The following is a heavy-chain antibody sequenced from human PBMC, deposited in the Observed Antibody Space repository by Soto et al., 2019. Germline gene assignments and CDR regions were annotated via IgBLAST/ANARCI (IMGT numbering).Heavy chain of an antibody. CDR1: GGSISSGGYY. CDR2: IYYSGST. CDR3: AREPSPDYGDNYCDY. D-gene: IGHD4-17*01. V-gene: IGHV4-31*02. Sequence: SETLSLTCTVSGGSISSGGYYWSWIRQHPGKGLEWIGYIYYSGSTYYNPSLKSRVTISVDMSKNQFSLKLSSVTAADTSVYYCAREPSPDYGDNYCDYWGQGTLVTVSS. J-gene: IGHJ4*02.